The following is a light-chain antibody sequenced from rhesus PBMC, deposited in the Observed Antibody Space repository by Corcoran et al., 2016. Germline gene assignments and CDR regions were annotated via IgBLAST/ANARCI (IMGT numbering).Light chain of an antibody. Sequence: DIQMTQSPSSLSASVGDTVTITCRANQGINNNLAWYQLKPWKVPKLLIYYASNLQNGVPSRFSGSGSGTDFTLTIYRLQPEEFATYYCQHGYGTPFAFGPGTKLDIK. V-gene: IGKV1-25*01. CDR2: YAS. CDR1: QGINNN. CDR3: QHGYGTPFA. J-gene: IGKJ3*01.